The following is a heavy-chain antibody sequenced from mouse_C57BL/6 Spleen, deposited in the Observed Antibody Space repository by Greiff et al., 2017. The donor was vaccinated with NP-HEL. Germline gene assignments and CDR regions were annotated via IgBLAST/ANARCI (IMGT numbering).Heavy chain of an antibody. CDR3: ASHYYGSSEAMDY. D-gene: IGHD1-1*01. J-gene: IGHJ4*01. V-gene: IGHV1-61*01. CDR1: GYTFTSYW. CDR2: IYPSDSET. Sequence: QVQLQQPGAELVRPGSSVKLSCKASGYTFTSYWMDWVKQRPGQGLEWIGNIYPSDSETHYNQKFKDKATLTVDKSSSTAYMQLSSLTSEDSAVYYCASHYYGSSEAMDYWGQGTSVTVSS.